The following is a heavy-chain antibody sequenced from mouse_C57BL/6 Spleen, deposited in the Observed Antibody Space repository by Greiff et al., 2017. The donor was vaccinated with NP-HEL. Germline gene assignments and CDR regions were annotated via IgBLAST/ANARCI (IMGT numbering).Heavy chain of an antibody. CDR2: ISSGSSNI. J-gene: IGHJ2*01. D-gene: IGHD2-3*01. CDR1: GFTFSDYG. Sequence: EVKLVESGGGLVKPGGSLKLSCAASGFTFSDYGMHWVRQAPEKGLEWVAYISSGSSNIYYVATVKGRFTISRDNAKNTLFLQMTSLRSEDTAMYYCARPIYDGSRDYWGQGTTLTVSS. CDR3: ARPIYDGSRDY. V-gene: IGHV5-17*01.